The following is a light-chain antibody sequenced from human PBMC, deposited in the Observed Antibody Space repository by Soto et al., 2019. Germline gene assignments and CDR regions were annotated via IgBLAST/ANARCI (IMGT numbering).Light chain of an antibody. CDR3: QQYYSYPLT. V-gene: IGKV1-8*01. Sequence: AIRMTQSPSSFSASTGDRVTITCRASQGISSYLAWYQQKPGKAPNLLIYAASTLQSGVPSRFSGSGSGTDFTLTISSLQSEDFATYYCQQYYSYPLTFGGGTKVEIK. J-gene: IGKJ4*01. CDR1: QGISSY. CDR2: AAS.